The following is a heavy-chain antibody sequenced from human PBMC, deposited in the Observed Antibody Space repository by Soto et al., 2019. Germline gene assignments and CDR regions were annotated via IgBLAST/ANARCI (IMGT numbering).Heavy chain of an antibody. V-gene: IGHV1-18*01. Sequence: QVQPVQSGAEVKKPGASVKVSCKASGYTFASYAISWMRQAPGQGLEWMGWISAYNGNTNYAQKLQGRVTMTTDTSTSTADMELRSLRSDDTAVYYCARDPPPPDYWGQGTLVTVSS. CDR3: ARDPPPPDY. CDR2: ISAYNGNT. CDR1: GYTFASYA. J-gene: IGHJ4*02.